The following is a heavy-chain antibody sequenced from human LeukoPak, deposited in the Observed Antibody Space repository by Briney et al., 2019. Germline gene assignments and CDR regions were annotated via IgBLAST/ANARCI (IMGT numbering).Heavy chain of an antibody. V-gene: IGHV1-8*01. CDR3: ARGLNYYGSGSYYNYYGMDV. D-gene: IGHD3-10*01. CDR2: MNPNSGNT. J-gene: IGHJ6*02. CDR1: GYTFTSYD. Sequence: ASVKVSCKSSGYTFTSYDINWVRQATGQGLEWMGWMNPNSGNTGYAQKFQGRVTMTRNTSISTAYMELSSLRSEDTAVYYCARGLNYYGSGSYYNYYGMDVWGQGTTVTVSS.